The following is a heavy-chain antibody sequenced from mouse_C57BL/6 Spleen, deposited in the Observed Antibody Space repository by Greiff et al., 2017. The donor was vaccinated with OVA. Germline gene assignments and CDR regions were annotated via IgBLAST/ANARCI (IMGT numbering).Heavy chain of an antibody. J-gene: IGHJ1*03. V-gene: IGHV1-61*01. Sequence: QVQLQQPGAELVRPGSSVKLSCKASGYTFTSYWMDWVKQRPGQGLEWIGNIYPSDSETNYNQKFKDKATLTVDKSSSTAYMQLSSLTSEDSAVYYCARWNDGYHWYFEVWGTGTTVTVSS. D-gene: IGHD2-3*01. CDR1: GYTFTSYW. CDR2: IYPSDSET. CDR3: ARWNDGYHWYFEV.